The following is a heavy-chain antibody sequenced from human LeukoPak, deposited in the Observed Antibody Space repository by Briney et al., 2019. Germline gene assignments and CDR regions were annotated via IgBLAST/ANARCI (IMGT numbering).Heavy chain of an antibody. Sequence: GGSLRLSCAASGFTFSSYSMNWVHQAPGKGLEWVSAISGSGGSTYYADSVKGRFTISRDNSKNTLYLQMNSLRAEDTAVYYCAKDSSGWDGYFDYWGQGTLVTVSS. CDR2: ISGSGGST. D-gene: IGHD6-19*01. J-gene: IGHJ4*02. CDR1: GFTFSSYS. CDR3: AKDSSGWDGYFDY. V-gene: IGHV3-23*01.